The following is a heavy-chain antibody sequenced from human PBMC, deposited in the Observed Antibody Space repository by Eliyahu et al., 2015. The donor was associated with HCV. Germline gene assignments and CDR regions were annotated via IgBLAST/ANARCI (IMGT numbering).Heavy chain of an antibody. CDR3: ARDTKGDYDILTGYYYYAMDV. CDR1: GGSISTYY. D-gene: IGHD3-9*01. V-gene: IGHV4-59*01. Sequence: QVQLQESGPGLVKPSETLSLTCTVSGGSISTYYWNWIRQPPGKGLEWIGYVYYSGNTNYNPSLKSRVTISVDTSKNQFSLKLNSVTAADTAVYYCARDTKGDYDILTGYYYYAMDVWGQGTTVTVSS. CDR2: VYYSGNT. J-gene: IGHJ6*02.